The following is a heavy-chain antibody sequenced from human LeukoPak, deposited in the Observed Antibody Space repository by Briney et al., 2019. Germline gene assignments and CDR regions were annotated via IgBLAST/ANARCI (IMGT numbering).Heavy chain of an antibody. J-gene: IGHJ4*02. D-gene: IGHD5-12*01. V-gene: IGHV3-11*04. CDR2: ISSSTTTI. CDR3: ASRYSPFDF. CDR1: GFTFSDYY. Sequence: PGGSLRLSCAASGFTFSDYYMSWIRQAPGRGLEWVSYISSSTTTIYYADSVKGRFTISRDNAKNSLYLQMNSLRAEDTAVYYCASRYSPFDFWGQGALVTVSS.